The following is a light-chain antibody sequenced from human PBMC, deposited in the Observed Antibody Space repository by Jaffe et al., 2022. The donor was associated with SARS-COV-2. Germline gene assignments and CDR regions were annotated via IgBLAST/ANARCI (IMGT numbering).Light chain of an antibody. Sequence: QSVLTQPPSVSGAPGQRVTISCTGSSSNIGAGYDVNWYQQLPGTAPKLLIYGNSNRPSGVPDRFSGSKSGTSGSLAITGLQAEDEADYYCQSYDSSLSGYVFGTGTKVTAL. CDR2: GNS. J-gene: IGLJ1*01. CDR1: SSNIGAGYD. V-gene: IGLV1-40*01. CDR3: QSYDSSLSGYV.